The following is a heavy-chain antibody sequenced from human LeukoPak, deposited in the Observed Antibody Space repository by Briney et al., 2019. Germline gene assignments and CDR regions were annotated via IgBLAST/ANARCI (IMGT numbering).Heavy chain of an antibody. Sequence: ASVKVSCKASGYTFTGYYMHWVRQAPGQGLGWMGWINPNSGGTNYAQKFQGRVTMTRDTSISTAYMELSRLRSDDTAVYYCAAGYCSGGSCPDYWGQGTLVTVSS. J-gene: IGHJ4*02. CDR3: AAGYCSGGSCPDY. CDR2: INPNSGGT. V-gene: IGHV1-2*02. D-gene: IGHD2-15*01. CDR1: GYTFTGYY.